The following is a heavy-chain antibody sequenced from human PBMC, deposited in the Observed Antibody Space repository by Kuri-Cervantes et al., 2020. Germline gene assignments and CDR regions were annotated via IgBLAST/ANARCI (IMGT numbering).Heavy chain of an antibody. CDR3: ARDDVCSGGSCYFRSYYYYGMDV. CDR1: GGSISSYY. D-gene: IGHD2-15*01. CDR2: IYYSGST. J-gene: IGHJ6*02. Sequence: GSLRLSCTVSGGSISSYYWSWIRRPPGKGLEWIGSIYYSGSTYYNPSLKSRVTISVDTSKNQFSLKLSSVTAADTAVYYCARDDVCSGGSCYFRSYYYYGMDVWGQGTTVTVSS. V-gene: IGHV4-59*12.